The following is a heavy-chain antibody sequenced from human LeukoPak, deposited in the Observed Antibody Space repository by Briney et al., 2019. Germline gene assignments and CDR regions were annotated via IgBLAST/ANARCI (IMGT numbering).Heavy chain of an antibody. CDR3: AKDRSSGWYADAFDI. CDR1: GFTVSSNY. J-gene: IGHJ3*02. D-gene: IGHD6-19*01. V-gene: IGHV3-23*01. CDR2: ISGSGGST. Sequence: GGSLRLSCAASGFTVSSNYMSWVRQAPGKGLEWVSAISGSGGSTYYADSVKGRFTISRDNSKNTLYLQMNSLRAEDTAVYYCAKDRSSGWYADAFDIWGQGTMVTVSS.